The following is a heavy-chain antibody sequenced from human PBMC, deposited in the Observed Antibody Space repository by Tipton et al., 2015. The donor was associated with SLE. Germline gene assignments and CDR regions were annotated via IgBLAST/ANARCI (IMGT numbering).Heavy chain of an antibody. CDR3: AKDSEMVRGVISAFDI. Sequence: SLRLSCAASGFTLDDYAMHWVRQAPGKGLAWVSGISWNSGSIGYADSVKGRFTISRDNAKNSLYLQMNSLRAEDTALYYCAKDSEMVRGVISAFDIWGQGTMVTVSS. CDR1: GFTLDDYA. D-gene: IGHD3-10*01. V-gene: IGHV3-9*01. J-gene: IGHJ3*02. CDR2: ISWNSGSI.